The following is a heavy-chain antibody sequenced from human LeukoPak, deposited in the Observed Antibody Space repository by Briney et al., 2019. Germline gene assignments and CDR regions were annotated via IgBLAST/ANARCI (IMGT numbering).Heavy chain of an antibody. CDR1: GFTFSSYA. D-gene: IGHD6-13*01. J-gene: IGHJ4*02. Sequence: GGSLRLSCAASGFTFSSYAMSCVRQAPGKGLEWVSVISGLGGSTYYADSVKGRFVISRDNSKNTLWLQMNSLRADDTAIYYCARDVEARISAAGTFDYWGQGSLVTVSS. V-gene: IGHV3-23*01. CDR2: ISGLGGST. CDR3: ARDVEARISAAGTFDY.